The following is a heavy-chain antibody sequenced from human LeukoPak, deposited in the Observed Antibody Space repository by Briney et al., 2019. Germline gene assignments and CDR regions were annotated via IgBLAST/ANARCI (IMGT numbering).Heavy chain of an antibody. CDR3: ARRYCSGGSCREIDY. J-gene: IGHJ4*02. CDR1: GGSISSYY. Sequence: SETLSLTCTVSGGSISSYYWSWIRQPAGKGLEWIGRIYTSGSTNYNPSLKSRVTMSVDTSKNQFSLKLSSVTAADTAVYYCARRYCSGGSCREIDYWGQGTLVTVSS. V-gene: IGHV4-4*07. CDR2: IYTSGST. D-gene: IGHD2-15*01.